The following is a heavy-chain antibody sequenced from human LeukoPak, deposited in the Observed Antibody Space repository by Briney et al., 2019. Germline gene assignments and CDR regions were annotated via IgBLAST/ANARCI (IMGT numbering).Heavy chain of an antibody. CDR1: GGSFSGYY. CDR3: ARVRRYDSSGYYARYFDY. J-gene: IGHJ4*02. D-gene: IGHD3-22*01. CDR2: INHSGST. V-gene: IGHV4-34*01. Sequence: SETLSLTCAVYGGSFSGYYWSWIRQPPGKGLEWIGEINHSGSTNYNPSLKSRVTISVDTSKNQFSLKLSSVTAADTAVYYCARVRRYDSSGYYARYFDYWGQGTLVTVSS.